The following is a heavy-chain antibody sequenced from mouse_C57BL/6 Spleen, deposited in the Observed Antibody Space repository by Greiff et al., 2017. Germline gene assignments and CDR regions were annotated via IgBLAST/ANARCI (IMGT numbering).Heavy chain of an antibody. CDR1: GYAFTNYL. V-gene: IGHV1-54*01. D-gene: IGHD1-1*01. J-gene: IGHJ2*01. Sequence: QVQLQQSGAELVRPGTSVKVSCKASGYAFTNYLIEWVKQRPGQGLEWIGVINPGSGGTNYNEKFKGKATLTADKSSSTAYMQLSSLPSEDSAVYFCARWGGYYGYWGQGTTLTVSS. CDR2: INPGSGGT. CDR3: ARWGGYYGY.